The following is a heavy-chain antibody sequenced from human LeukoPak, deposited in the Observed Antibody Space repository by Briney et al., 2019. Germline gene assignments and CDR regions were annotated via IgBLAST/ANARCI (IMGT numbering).Heavy chain of an antibody. V-gene: IGHV3-23*01. CDR3: ARRGESTNYGDYRFDS. D-gene: IGHD4-17*01. Sequence: GGSLRLSCAASGFTSSSYAMSWVRQAPGKGLQWVSATSDSGGNTYYADFVKGRFTISRDNSKSTLYLQMNSLRAEDTAVYYCARRGESTNYGDYRFDSWGQGTLVTVSS. CDR1: GFTSSSYA. J-gene: IGHJ4*02. CDR2: TSDSGGNT.